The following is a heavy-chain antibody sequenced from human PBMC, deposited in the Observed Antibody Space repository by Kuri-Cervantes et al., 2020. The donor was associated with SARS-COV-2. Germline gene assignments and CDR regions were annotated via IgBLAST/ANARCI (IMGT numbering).Heavy chain of an antibody. Sequence: GESLKISCAASGFTVSSNYMSWVRQAPGKGLEWVSVIYSGGSTYYADSVKGRFTISRDNSKNTLYLQMNSLRAEDTAVYYCAREARDYYDTSGYLDYWGQGFLVTVSS. CDR3: AREARDYYDTSGYLDY. CDR1: GFTVSSNY. J-gene: IGHJ4*02. V-gene: IGHV3-53*01. CDR2: IYSGGST. D-gene: IGHD3-22*01.